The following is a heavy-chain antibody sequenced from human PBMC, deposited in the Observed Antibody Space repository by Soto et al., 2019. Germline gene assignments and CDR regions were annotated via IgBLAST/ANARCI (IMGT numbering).Heavy chain of an antibody. CDR2: IYRGGNT. CDR3: ARDPLGPLTTVNV. V-gene: IGHV3-66*01. J-gene: IGHJ4*02. CDR1: GFTVSSNY. D-gene: IGHD4-17*01. Sequence: EVQLVESGGGVVQPWESLRLSCAVSGFTVSSNYMSWVRQAPGKGLEWVSVIYRGGNTFYTDSVKGRFTISRDNSNNTLYLQMNSLRVEDTAVYYCARDPLGPLTTVNVWGQGTLVTVSS.